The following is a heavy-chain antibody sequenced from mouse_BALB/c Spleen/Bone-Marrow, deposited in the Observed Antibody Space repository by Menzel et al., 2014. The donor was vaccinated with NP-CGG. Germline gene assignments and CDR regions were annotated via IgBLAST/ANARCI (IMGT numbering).Heavy chain of an antibody. CDR2: ISNGGGST. J-gene: IGHJ3*01. CDR1: GFTFSDYY. D-gene: IGHD2-3*01. V-gene: IGHV5-12*02. Sequence: EVHLVESGGGLVQPGGSLKLSCATSGFTFSDYYMYWVRQTPEKRLERVAYISNGGGSTYYPDTVKGRFTISRDNAKNTLYLQMSRLKSEDTAMYYCARPLYDGYYVAYWGQGTLVTVSA. CDR3: ARPLYDGYYVAY.